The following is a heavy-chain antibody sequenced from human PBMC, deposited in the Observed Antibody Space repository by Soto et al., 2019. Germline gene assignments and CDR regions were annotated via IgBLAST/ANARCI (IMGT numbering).Heavy chain of an antibody. J-gene: IGHJ5*02. D-gene: IGHD2-2*01. Sequence: QVQLVQSGAEVKKPGASVKVSCKASGYTFTSYGISWVRQAPGKGLEWMGWISTYNGNTNYAQKLQGRATMTTDTSTSTAYMELRSPTSDDTAVYYCARDPGDIVGVPAIDPWGQGTLVTVSS. CDR3: ARDPGDIVGVPAIDP. CDR1: GYTFTSYG. V-gene: IGHV1-18*01. CDR2: ISTYNGNT.